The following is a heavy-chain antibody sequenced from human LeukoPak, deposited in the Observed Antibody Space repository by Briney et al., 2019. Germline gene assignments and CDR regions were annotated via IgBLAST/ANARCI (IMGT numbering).Heavy chain of an antibody. D-gene: IGHD6-13*01. CDR3: ARVAEAAAFDS. V-gene: IGHV3-21*06. J-gene: IGHJ4*02. CDR1: GFTFSNYA. CDR2: ISSNSRYI. Sequence: GGSLRLSCVASGFTFSNYAMSWVRQAPGKGLEWVSSISSNSRYIYYADSMRGRFTLSRDNAKNSLYLQMNSLKPEDTAVYYCARVAEAAAFDSWGQGTLVTVSS.